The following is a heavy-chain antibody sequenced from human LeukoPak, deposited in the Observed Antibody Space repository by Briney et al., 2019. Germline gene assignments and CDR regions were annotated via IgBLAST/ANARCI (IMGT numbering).Heavy chain of an antibody. D-gene: IGHD6-13*01. J-gene: IGHJ4*02. CDR2: INAGNGNT. CDR3: ARVGAAAGPYYFDY. V-gene: IGHV1-3*01. Sequence: VASVKVSCKASGGTFSSYAISWVRQAPGQRLEWMGWINAGNGNTKYSQKFQGRVAITRDTSASTAYMELSSLRSEDTAVHYCARVGAAAGPYYFDYWGQGTLVTVSS. CDR1: GGTFSSYA.